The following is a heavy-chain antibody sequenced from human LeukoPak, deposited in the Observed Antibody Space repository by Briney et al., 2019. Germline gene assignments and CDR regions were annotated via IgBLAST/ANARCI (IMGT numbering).Heavy chain of an antibody. CDR3: ARISGSEAFDY. D-gene: IGHD1-26*01. Sequence: SETLSLTCAVYGGSFCGYYWSWIRQPPGKGLEWIGEINHSGSTNFNPSLKSRVTISVDTSKNQFSLKLSSVTAADTAVYYCARISGSEAFDYWGQGTLVTVSS. J-gene: IGHJ4*02. V-gene: IGHV4-34*01. CDR2: INHSGST. CDR1: GGSFCGYY.